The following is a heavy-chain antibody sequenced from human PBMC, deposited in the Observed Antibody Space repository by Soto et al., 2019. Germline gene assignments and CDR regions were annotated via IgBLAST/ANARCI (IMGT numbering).Heavy chain of an antibody. Sequence: TSETLSLTCTVSGGSISIGGYYWSCIRQHPGKGVEWIGYIYYSGSTYYNPSLKSRVTISVDTSKNQFSLKLSSVTAADTAVYYCARAPAPNYDFWSRGRRPPLFDYWGQGTLVTVSS. CDR2: IYYSGST. V-gene: IGHV4-31*03. D-gene: IGHD3-3*01. CDR1: GGSISIGGYY. CDR3: ARAPAPNYDFWSRGRRPPLFDY. J-gene: IGHJ4*02.